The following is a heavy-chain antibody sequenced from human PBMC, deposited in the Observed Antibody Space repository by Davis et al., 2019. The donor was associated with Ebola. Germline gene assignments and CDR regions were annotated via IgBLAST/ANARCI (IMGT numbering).Heavy chain of an antibody. CDR2: IYYTGSTGST. J-gene: IGHJ4*02. CDR1: DASISSHY. V-gene: IGHV4-59*11. D-gene: IGHD1-26*01. CDR3: ARDLGGGRSGSYFPFDY. Sequence: SETLSLTCTVSDASISSHYWSWIRQPPGKGLDWIGYIYYTGSTGSTNYNPSLKSRVTISVDTSKNQFSLKLSSVTAADTAVYYCARDLGGGRSGSYFPFDYWGQGTLVTVSS.